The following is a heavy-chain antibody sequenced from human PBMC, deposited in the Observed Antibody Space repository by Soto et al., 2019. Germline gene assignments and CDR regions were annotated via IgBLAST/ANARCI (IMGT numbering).Heavy chain of an antibody. Sequence: QVQLQESGPGLVKPSETLSLTCTVSNDSISTYYWTWIRQPPGQGLEGIGYIYYSGSTDYNPSLQSRVTIAVDTSKNHFSRKMNAVTAADTAVYYCARPGRDWGALHYWGQGTLVTGSS. D-gene: IGHD7-27*01. V-gene: IGHV4-59*08. CDR1: NDSISTYY. CDR2: IYYSGST. J-gene: IGHJ4*02. CDR3: ARPGRDWGALHY.